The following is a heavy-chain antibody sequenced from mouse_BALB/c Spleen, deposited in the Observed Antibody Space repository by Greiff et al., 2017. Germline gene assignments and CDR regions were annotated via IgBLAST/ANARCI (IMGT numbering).Heavy chain of an antibody. J-gene: IGHJ3*01. D-gene: IGHD1-1*01. Sequence: EVQRVESGGGLVKPGGSLKLSCAASGFTFSDYYMYWVRQTPEKRLEWVATISDGGSYTYYPDSVKGRFTISRDNAKNNLYLQMSSLKSEDTAMYYCARAYGFAYWGQGTLVTVSA. CDR2: ISDGGSYT. CDR1: GFTFSDYY. CDR3: ARAYGFAY. V-gene: IGHV5-4*02.